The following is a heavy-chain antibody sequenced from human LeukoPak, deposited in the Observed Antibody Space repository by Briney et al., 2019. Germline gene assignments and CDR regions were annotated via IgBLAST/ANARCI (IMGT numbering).Heavy chain of an antibody. J-gene: IGHJ6*02. Sequence: GGSLSLSCAASGFTFSTYGMHWVCQAPGKGLEWLAVSSYDGSNRFHADSVKGRFTISRDNSKNTLYLQMNSLRPEDTADYCCARGSAYSDYYYYGMDVWGQGTTVTVS. CDR3: ARGSAYSDYYYYGMDV. CDR1: GFTFSTYG. D-gene: IGHD4-11*01. V-gene: IGHV3-30*03. CDR2: SSYDGSNR.